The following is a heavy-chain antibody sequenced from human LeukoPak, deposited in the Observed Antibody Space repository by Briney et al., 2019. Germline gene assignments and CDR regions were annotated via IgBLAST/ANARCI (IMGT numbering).Heavy chain of an antibody. CDR2: IRYDGNNE. CDR1: GYALSRYA. D-gene: IGHD6-19*01. V-gene: IGHV3-30*02. Sequence: GGSLRPSCAAPGYALSRYAVHWVRQPPGKGLEWVAFIRYDGNNEDYPDSVKGRFTISRDNSKNTVSLQLNSLGAEDTAVYYCAKGPLIEVAGTTWEYWGQGTLVTVSS. J-gene: IGHJ4*02. CDR3: AKGPLIEVAGTTWEY.